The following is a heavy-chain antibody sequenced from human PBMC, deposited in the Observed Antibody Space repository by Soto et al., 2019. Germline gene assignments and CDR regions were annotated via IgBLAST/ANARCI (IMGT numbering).Heavy chain of an antibody. CDR1: GGSISSSSYY. CDR3: ARHGEADAFDI. CDR2: IYYSGST. J-gene: IGHJ3*02. V-gene: IGHV4-39*01. D-gene: IGHD3-10*01. Sequence: SETLSLTCTVSGGSISSSSYYWGWIRQPPGKGLEWIGSIYYSGSTYYNPSLKSRVTISVDTSKNQFSLKLSSVTAADTAVYYCARHGEADAFDIWGQGTMVTVSS.